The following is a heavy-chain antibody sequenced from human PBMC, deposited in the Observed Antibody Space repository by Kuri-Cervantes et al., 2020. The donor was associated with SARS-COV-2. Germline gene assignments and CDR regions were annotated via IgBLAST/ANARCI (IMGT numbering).Heavy chain of an antibody. Sequence: GGSLRLSCAASGFTFSSYSMNWVRQAPGKGLEWVSYISSSSYIYYADSVKGRFTISRDNAKNSLYLQMNSLTAEDTAVYYCASGYSSSLDAFDIWGQGTMVTVSS. J-gene: IGHJ3*02. CDR2: ISSSSYI. D-gene: IGHD6-13*01. V-gene: IGHV3-21*01. CDR3: ASGYSSSLDAFDI. CDR1: GFTFSSYS.